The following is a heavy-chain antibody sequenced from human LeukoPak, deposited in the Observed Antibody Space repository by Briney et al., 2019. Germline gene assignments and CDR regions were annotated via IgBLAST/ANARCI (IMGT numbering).Heavy chain of an antibody. J-gene: IGHJ4*02. Sequence: ASVKVSCKASGYTFTGYYMHWVRQAPGQGLGWMGWINPNSGGTNYAQKFQGWVTMTRDTSISTAYMELSRLRSDDTAVYYCARALLGYSYGDFDYWGQGTLVTVSS. CDR2: INPNSGGT. D-gene: IGHD5-18*01. V-gene: IGHV1-2*04. CDR3: ARALLGYSYGDFDY. CDR1: GYTFTGYY.